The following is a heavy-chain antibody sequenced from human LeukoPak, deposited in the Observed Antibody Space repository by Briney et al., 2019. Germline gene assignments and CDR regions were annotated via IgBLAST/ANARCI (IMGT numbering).Heavy chain of an antibody. V-gene: IGHV4-39*07. J-gene: IGHJ4*02. Sequence: SETLSLTCTVSSGSISSSSYYWGWIRQPPGLGLEWIGSMYYSGSTYYNPSLKSRVTISVDTSKSQFSLKLSSVTAADTAVYYCAREMRSPRGGFDYWDQGTLVTVSS. D-gene: IGHD3-10*01. CDR1: SGSISSSSYY. CDR3: AREMRSPRGGFDY. CDR2: MYYSGST.